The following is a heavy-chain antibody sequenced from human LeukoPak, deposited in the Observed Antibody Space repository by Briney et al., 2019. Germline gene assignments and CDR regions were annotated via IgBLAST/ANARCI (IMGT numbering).Heavy chain of an antibody. V-gene: IGHV3-23*01. CDR3: AKVPDYDILTGYNWFDP. D-gene: IGHD3-9*01. J-gene: IGHJ5*02. Sequence: PGGSLRLSCAASGFTFSSYAMSWVRQAPGHGLEWVSAISGSGGSTYYADSVKGRFTISRDNSKNTLYLQMNSLRAEDTAVYYCAKVPDYDILTGYNWFDPWGQGTLVTVSS. CDR1: GFTFSSYA. CDR2: ISGSGGST.